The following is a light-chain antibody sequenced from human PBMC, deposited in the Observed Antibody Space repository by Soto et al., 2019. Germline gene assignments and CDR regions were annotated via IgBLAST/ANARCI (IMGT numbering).Light chain of an antibody. Sequence: VLTQSPGTLSLSPGERATLSCRASQSVNNNYLAWYQQKPGQSPRLLIYGASIRATAIPDRFSGSGSGTDFTLTISRLEPEDYEVYYCQQHSRSITFGGGTKVEIK. CDR3: QQHSRSIT. V-gene: IGKV3-20*01. CDR2: GAS. J-gene: IGKJ4*01. CDR1: QSVNNNY.